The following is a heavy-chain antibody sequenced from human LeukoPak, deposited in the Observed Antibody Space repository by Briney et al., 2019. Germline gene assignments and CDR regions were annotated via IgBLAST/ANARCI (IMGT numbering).Heavy chain of an antibody. CDR3: ARDRAFGVVIMPFGY. D-gene: IGHD3-3*01. CDR1: GGSISSSSYY. V-gene: IGHV4-39*07. J-gene: IGHJ4*02. CDR2: IYYSGST. Sequence: SETLSLTCTVSGGSISSSSYYWGWIRQPPGKGLEWIGSIYYSGSTYYNPSLKSRVTISVDTSKNQFSLKLSSVTAADTAVYYCARDRAFGVVIMPFGYWGQGTLVTVSS.